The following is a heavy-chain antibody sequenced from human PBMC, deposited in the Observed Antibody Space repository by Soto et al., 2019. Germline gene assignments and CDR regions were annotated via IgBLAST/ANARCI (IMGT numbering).Heavy chain of an antibody. CDR1: GFTFSSYW. CDR2: INSDGSST. CDR3: ASLFPYSSSWFPYYYGMDV. V-gene: IGHV3-74*01. J-gene: IGHJ6*02. Sequence: GGSLRLSCAASGFTFSSYWMHWVRQAPGKGLVWVSRINSDGSSTSYADSVKGRFTISRDKAKNTLYLQMNSLRAEDTAVYYCASLFPYSSSWFPYYYGMDVWGQGTTVTVSS. D-gene: IGHD6-13*01.